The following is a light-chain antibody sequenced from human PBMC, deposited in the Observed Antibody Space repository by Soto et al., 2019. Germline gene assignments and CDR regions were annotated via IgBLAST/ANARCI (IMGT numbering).Light chain of an antibody. CDR1: QSVSSSS. CDR2: GAS. J-gene: IGKJ1*01. CDR3: QQYGSSPLT. V-gene: IGKV3-20*01. Sequence: EIVLTQSPRTLSLSPGERATLSCRASQSVSSSSLAWYQHQPGQAPRLLVYGASSRATGIPDRFSGSGSGTDFTLTISRLEPEDFALYYCQQYGSSPLTFGQGTKVDIK.